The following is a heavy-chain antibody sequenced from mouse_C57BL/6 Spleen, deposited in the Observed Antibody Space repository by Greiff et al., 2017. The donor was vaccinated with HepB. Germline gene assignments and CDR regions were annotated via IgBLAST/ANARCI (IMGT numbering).Heavy chain of an antibody. Sequence: EVQLQESGEGLVKPGGSLKLSCAASGFTFSSYAMSWVRQTPEKRLEWVAYISSGGDYIYYADTVKGRFTISRDNARNTLYLQMSSLKSEDTAMYYCTSYDYDGPYAMDYWGQGTSVTVSS. CDR3: TSYDYDGPYAMDY. D-gene: IGHD2-4*01. CDR1: GFTFSSYA. J-gene: IGHJ4*01. CDR2: ISSGGDYI. V-gene: IGHV5-9-1*02.